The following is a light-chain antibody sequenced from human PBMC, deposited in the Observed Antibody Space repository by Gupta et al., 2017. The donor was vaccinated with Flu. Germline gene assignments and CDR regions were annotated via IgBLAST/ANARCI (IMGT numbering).Light chain of an antibody. CDR1: QSITRTY. V-gene: IGKV3-20*01. CDR3: QHYSSSSTMYT. J-gene: IGKJ2*01. Sequence: LSLSPGERATLSCRASQSITRTYLAGYQHKPGQAPRLLMYGASTRAKGIPDRFSGGGAGTDFTLNISRLEPEDFAVYYCQHYSSSSTMYTFGQGTKLELK. CDR2: GAS.